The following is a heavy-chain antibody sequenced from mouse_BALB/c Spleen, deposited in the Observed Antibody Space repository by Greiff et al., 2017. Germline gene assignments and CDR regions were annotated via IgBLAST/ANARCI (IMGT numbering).Heavy chain of an antibody. CDR1: GYTFTSYC. V-gene: IGHV1-87*01. CDR3: ARSGTGDCDY. D-gene: IGHD4-1*01. J-gene: IGHJ2*01. Sequence: VQLQQSGAELARPGASVSLSCKASGYTFTSYCMQWVKQRPVQGLEWIWAIYPGDGDTRYTQKFKGQATLTADKSSSTAYMQLSSLASEDSAVYNCARSGTGDCDYWGQGTTLTVSS. CDR2: IYPGDGDT.